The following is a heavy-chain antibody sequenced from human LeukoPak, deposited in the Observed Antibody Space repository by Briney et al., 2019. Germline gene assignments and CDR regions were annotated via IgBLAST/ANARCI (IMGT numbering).Heavy chain of an antibody. J-gene: IGHJ6*02. V-gene: IGHV4-59*01. Sequence: SETLSLTCTVSGGSISSYYWSWIRQPPGKGLEWIGYIYYSGSTNYNPSLKSRVTISVDTSKNQFSLKLSSVTAADTAVYYCARGRVVTNYYYYGMDVWGQGTTVTVSS. CDR2: IYYSGST. CDR3: ARGRVVTNYYYYGMDV. CDR1: GGSISSYY. D-gene: IGHD6-6*01.